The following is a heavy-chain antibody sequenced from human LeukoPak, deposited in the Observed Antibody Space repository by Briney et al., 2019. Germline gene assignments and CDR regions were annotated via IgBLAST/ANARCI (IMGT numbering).Heavy chain of an antibody. CDR2: INPNSGGT. CDR3: AREGGYDFWSGYVSGMDV. D-gene: IGHD3-3*01. CDR1: GYTFTGYH. Sequence: GASVKVSCKASGYTFTGYHMHWVRQAPGQGLEWMGWINPNSGGTNYAQKFQGRVTMTRDTSISTAYMELSRLRSDDTAVYYCAREGGYDFWSGYVSGMDVWGQGTTVTVSS. J-gene: IGHJ6*02. V-gene: IGHV1-2*02.